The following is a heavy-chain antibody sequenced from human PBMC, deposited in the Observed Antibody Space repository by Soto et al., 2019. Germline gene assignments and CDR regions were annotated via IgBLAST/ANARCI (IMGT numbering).Heavy chain of an antibody. Sequence: RASVKVSCKASGYTFTGYYMHWVRQAPGQGLEWMGWINPNSGGTNYAQKFQGWVTMTRDTSISTAYMELSRLRSDDTAVYYCARELVVVPAANDAFDIWGQGTMVTVSS. J-gene: IGHJ3*02. V-gene: IGHV1-2*04. CDR2: INPNSGGT. CDR1: GYTFTGYY. CDR3: ARELVVVPAANDAFDI. D-gene: IGHD2-2*01.